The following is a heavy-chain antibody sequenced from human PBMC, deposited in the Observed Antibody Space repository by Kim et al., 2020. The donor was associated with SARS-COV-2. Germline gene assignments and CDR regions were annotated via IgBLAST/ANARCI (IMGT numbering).Heavy chain of an antibody. Sequence: GGSLRLSCAASGFIFSSYAMHWVRQAPGKGLEWVAVVWHDGTSKFYADSMKGRFTISRDNSKNSVYLQINTLRDEDTALYYCAKDRFGDGSGALDYWGQGTLVIVSS. CDR2: VWHDGTSK. D-gene: IGHD3-10*01. J-gene: IGHJ4*02. CDR1: GFIFSSYA. CDR3: AKDRFGDGSGALDY. V-gene: IGHV3-33*06.